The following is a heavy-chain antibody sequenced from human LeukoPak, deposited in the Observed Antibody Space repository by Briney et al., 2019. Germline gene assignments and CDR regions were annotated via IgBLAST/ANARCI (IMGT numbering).Heavy chain of an antibody. CDR1: GFTFSSYG. D-gene: IGHD5-18*01. V-gene: IGHV3-7*01. J-gene: IGHJ4*02. CDR3: ARGGAAMVNY. Sequence: GGSLRLSCAASGFTFSSYGMSWVRQAPGKGLEWVANIKQDGSEKYYVDSVKGRFTISRDNAKNSLYLQMNSLRAEDTAVYYCARGGAAMVNYWGQGTLVTVSS. CDR2: IKQDGSEK.